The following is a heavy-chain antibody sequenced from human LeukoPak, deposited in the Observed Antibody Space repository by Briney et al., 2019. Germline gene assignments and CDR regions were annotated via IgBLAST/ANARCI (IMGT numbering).Heavy chain of an antibody. J-gene: IGHJ4*02. CDR1: GGSINNYY. CDR2: MSYSGNT. V-gene: IGHV4-59*01. Sequence: ASETLSLTCTVSGGSINNYYWNWIRQPPGKGLEWTGYMSYSGNTYYNPSLKSRVTISVDMSKNQFYLQMSSVTAADTAVYYCARDEYGGPFDYWGQGALVTVSS. CDR3: ARDEYGGPFDY. D-gene: IGHD4/OR15-4a*01.